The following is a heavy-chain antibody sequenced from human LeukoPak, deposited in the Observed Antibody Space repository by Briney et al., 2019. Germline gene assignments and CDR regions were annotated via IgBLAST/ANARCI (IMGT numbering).Heavy chain of an antibody. J-gene: IGHJ3*02. CDR1: GYTFTSYG. V-gene: IGHV1-18*01. Sequence: ASVKVSCKASGYTFTSYGISWVRQAPGQGLEWMGWISAYNGNTNYAQKLQGRVTMTTDTSTSTAYMELRSLRSDDTAVYYCGRESSGPPLLWSGGWESAFDIWGQGTMVTVS. CDR3: GRESSGPPLLWSGGWESAFDI. D-gene: IGHD3-10*02. CDR2: ISAYNGNT.